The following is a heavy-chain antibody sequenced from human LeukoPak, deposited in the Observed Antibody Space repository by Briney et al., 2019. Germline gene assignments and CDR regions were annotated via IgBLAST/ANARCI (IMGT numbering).Heavy chain of an antibody. CDR3: ARRTRDRSNCCGDRFDI. V-gene: IGHV1-8*01. Sequence: ASVKVSCKASGYTFTSYDINWVRRATGQGLEWMGWMNPNSGNTGYAQKFQGRVTITTNTSISTAYMELSSLRSEDTAVYYCARRTRDRSNCCGDRFDIWGQGTMVTVSS. D-gene: IGHD2-21*02. J-gene: IGHJ3*02. CDR1: GYTFTSYD. CDR2: MNPNSGNT.